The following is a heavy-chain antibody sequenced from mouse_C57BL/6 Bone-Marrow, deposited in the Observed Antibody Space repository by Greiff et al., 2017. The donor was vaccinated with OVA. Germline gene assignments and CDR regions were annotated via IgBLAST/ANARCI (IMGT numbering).Heavy chain of an antibody. J-gene: IGHJ2*01. CDR2: ISSGGSYT. CDR3: ARHGDYGSFFDY. Sequence: EVKVEESGGDLVKPGGSLKLSCAASGFTFSSYGMSWVRQTPDKSLEWVATISSGGSYTYYPHSVKGRFTISRDNAKNTLYLQMSSLKSEDTAIYYWARHGDYGSFFDYWGQGTTLTVSS. D-gene: IGHD1-1*01. V-gene: IGHV5-6*02. CDR1: GFTFSSYG.